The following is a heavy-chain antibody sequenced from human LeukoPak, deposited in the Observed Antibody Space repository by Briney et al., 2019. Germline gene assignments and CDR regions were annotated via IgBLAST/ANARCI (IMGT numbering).Heavy chain of an antibody. CDR1: GFTLNNAW. J-gene: IGHJ6*02. D-gene: IGHD3-3*01. CDR2: ISSSSSYI. CDR3: ARDGSGFWSGYSRRDGMDV. V-gene: IGHV3-21*01. Sequence: GSLRLSCAASGFTLNNAWMNWVRQAPGKGLEWVSSISSSSSYIYYADSVKGRFTISRDNAKNSLYLQMNSLRAEDTAVYYCARDGSGFWSGYSRRDGMDVWGQGTTVTVSS.